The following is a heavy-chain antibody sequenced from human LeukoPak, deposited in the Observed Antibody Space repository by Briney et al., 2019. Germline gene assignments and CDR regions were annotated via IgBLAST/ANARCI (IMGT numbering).Heavy chain of an antibody. V-gene: IGHV3-66*02. CDR2: VYTDGTT. CDR1: GLTVSSNY. D-gene: IGHD3-22*01. J-gene: IGHJ4*02. CDR3: AKEYRHPTDSSGYYLDY. Sequence: GGSLRLSCAASGLTVSSNYMTWVRRAPGKGLEWVSAVYTDGTTYYAESVKGRFTISTDNSKNTLYLQMNSLRAEDTAVYYCAKEYRHPTDSSGYYLDYWGQGTLVTVSS.